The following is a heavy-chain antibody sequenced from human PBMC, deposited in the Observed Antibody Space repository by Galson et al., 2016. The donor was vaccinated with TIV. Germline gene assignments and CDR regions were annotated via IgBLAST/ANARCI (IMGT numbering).Heavy chain of an antibody. J-gene: IGHJ3*02. CDR3: AHRHMTRSTGSDAFDM. D-gene: IGHD3-9*01. Sequence: PALVKPTQTLTLTCTFSGFSLSTGGVGVGWIRQPQGKALEWLGLIYWDDDKRYSPSLKRRLTITKDTSKNQVVLTMTDMDHVDTATYYCAHRHMTRSTGSDAFDMCGQGTMVTVSS. CDR2: IYWDDDK. V-gene: IGHV2-5*02. CDR1: GFSLSTGGVG.